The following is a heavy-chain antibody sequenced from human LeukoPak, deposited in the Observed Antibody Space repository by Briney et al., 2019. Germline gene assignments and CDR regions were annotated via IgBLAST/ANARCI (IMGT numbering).Heavy chain of an antibody. Sequence: SETLSLTCTVSGGSFSGSNYYWGWIRQPPGKGLEWIGSISYSGSTYYNPSLKSRVTVSVDTSKNQFSLKLSSVTAADTAVYYCARGGRGCSSTSCYGRRFFDYWGQGTLVTVSS. D-gene: IGHD2-2*01. CDR3: ARGGRGCSSTSCYGRRFFDY. V-gene: IGHV4-39*01. CDR2: ISYSGST. CDR1: GGSFSGSNYY. J-gene: IGHJ4*02.